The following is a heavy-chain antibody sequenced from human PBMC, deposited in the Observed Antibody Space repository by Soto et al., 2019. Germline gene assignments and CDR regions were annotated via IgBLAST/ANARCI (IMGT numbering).Heavy chain of an antibody. Sequence: QVQLVQSGAEVKKPGASVKVSCKASGNTFSNYYIHWVRQAPGQGLEWMGTINPSGGHTTYAQKFRGRVTMTRDTSTSTIYRELTSLRSEDTAVYSCARGGHVVVVTAAFDYWGQGTLVTVSS. J-gene: IGHJ4*02. CDR3: ARGGHVVVVTAAFDY. D-gene: IGHD2-21*02. V-gene: IGHV1-46*03. CDR2: INPSGGHT. CDR1: GNTFSNYY.